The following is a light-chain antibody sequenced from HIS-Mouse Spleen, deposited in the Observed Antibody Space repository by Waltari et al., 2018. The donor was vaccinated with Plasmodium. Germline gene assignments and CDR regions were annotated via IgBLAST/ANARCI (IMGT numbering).Light chain of an antibody. J-gene: IGKJ3*01. CDR3: QQYNNWSFT. CDR2: GAS. Sequence: EIVMTQSTATLSVSPGERASLSCRASQSVHSNLAWYQQKPGQAPRLLIYGASTRATGIPAMFSGSGSGTEFTLTISSLQSEDFAVYYCQQYNNWSFTFGPGTKVDIK. CDR1: QSVHSN. V-gene: IGKV3-15*01.